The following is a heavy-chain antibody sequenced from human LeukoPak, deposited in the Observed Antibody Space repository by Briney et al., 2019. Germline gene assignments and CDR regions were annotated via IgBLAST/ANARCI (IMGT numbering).Heavy chain of an antibody. Sequence: ASVKVSCKASGYMFTSYGISWVRQAPGQGLEWMGWISAYNGNTNYAQKLQGRVTMTTDTSTSTAYMELRSLRSDDTAVYYCASLTMIASGLNGAFDIWGQGTMVTVSS. J-gene: IGHJ3*02. CDR3: ASLTMIASGLNGAFDI. V-gene: IGHV1-18*01. CDR2: ISAYNGNT. D-gene: IGHD2-21*01. CDR1: GYMFTSYG.